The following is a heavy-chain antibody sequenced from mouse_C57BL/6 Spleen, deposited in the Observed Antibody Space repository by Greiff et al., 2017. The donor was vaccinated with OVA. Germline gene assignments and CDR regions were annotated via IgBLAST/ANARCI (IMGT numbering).Heavy chain of an antibody. CDR2: IYPRDGST. V-gene: IGHV1-85*01. D-gene: IGHD2-4*01. Sequence: QVHVKQSGPELVKPGASVKLSCKASGYTFTSYDINWVKQRPGQGLEWIGWIYPRDGSTKYNEKFKGKATLTVDTSSSTAYMELHSLTSEDSAVYFCARRYDYDEGEFAYWGQGTLVTVSA. CDR3: ARRYDYDEGEFAY. CDR1: GYTFTSYD. J-gene: IGHJ3*01.